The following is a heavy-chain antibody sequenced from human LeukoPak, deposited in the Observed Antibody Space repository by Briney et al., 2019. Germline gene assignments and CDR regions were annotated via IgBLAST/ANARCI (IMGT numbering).Heavy chain of an antibody. D-gene: IGHD3-3*01. J-gene: IGHJ4*02. CDR2: ISSSSSYT. V-gene: IGHV3-11*06. Sequence: GGSLRLSCAASGFTFSDYYMSWIRQAPGRGLEWVSYISSSSSYTNYADSVKGRFTISRDNAKNSLYLQMNSLRAEDTAVYYCARDQWSGYYRLIDYWGQGTLVTVSS. CDR3: ARDQWSGYYRLIDY. CDR1: GFTFSDYY.